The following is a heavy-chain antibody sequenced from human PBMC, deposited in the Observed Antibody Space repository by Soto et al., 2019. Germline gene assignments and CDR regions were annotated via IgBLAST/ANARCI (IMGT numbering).Heavy chain of an antibody. J-gene: IGHJ4*02. CDR3: AREFSNSPEAFDS. CDR2: IYYTGST. V-gene: IGHV4-61*08. D-gene: IGHD6-6*01. Sequence: SETLSLTCTVSGGSISNAAYSWSWIRQPPGRGLEWIGYIYYTGSTNYNPSLKSRVTISIDTSRNQFSLKLSSVTAADTAVYYCAREFSNSPEAFDSWGQGSLVTVSS. CDR1: GGSISNAAYS.